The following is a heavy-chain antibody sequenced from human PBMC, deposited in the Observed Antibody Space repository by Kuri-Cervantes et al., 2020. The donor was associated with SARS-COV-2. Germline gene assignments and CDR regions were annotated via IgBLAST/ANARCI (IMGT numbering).Heavy chain of an antibody. Sequence: GGSLRLSCAASGFTFSSYAMSWVRQAPGKGLEWVGFIRSKAYGGTTEYAASVKGRFTISRDDSKSIAYLQMNSLKTEDTAVYYCAGARYNWNLSYFDYWGQGTRVTGYS. V-gene: IGHV3-49*04. CDR3: AGARYNWNLSYFDY. J-gene: IGHJ4*02. CDR1: GFTFSSYA. CDR2: IRSKAYGGTT. D-gene: IGHD1-20*01.